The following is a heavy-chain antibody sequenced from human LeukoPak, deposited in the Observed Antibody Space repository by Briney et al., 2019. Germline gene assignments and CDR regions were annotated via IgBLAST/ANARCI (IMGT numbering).Heavy chain of an antibody. V-gene: IGHV4-34*01. Sequence: SETLSLTCAVYGGSFSGYYWGWIRQPPGKGLEWIGEINHSGSTNYNPSLKSRVTIAVDTSKNQFSLKLSSVTAADTAVYYCARGHYGSWYFDYWGQGTLVTVSS. CDR1: GGSFSGYY. CDR2: INHSGST. J-gene: IGHJ4*02. CDR3: ARGHYGSWYFDY. D-gene: IGHD3-10*01.